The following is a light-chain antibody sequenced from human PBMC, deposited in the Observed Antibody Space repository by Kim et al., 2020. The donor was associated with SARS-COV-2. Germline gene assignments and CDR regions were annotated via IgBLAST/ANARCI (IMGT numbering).Light chain of an antibody. V-gene: IGLV2-8*01. Sequence: GQSVASSCTGTGSVVGGFNYVSGYQQHPGNAPKLLIYEVSERPSVVPDRFSGSKSGNTASLTVSGLQAEDEAGYFCSSYAGTNNWVFGGGTQRTVL. CDR3: SSYAGTNNWV. CDR1: GSVVGGFNY. J-gene: IGLJ3*02. CDR2: EVS.